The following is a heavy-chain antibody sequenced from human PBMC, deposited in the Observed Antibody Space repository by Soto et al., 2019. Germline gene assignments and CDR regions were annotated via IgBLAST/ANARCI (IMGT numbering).Heavy chain of an antibody. V-gene: IGHV3-9*01. D-gene: IGHD1-26*01. CDR3: AKSGAGATPSGWFDP. CDR1: GFIFDDYG. Sequence: QPGGSLRLSCAASGFIFDDYGMHWVRQAPGKGLEWVSGISWNSGSIGYADSVKGRFTISRDNTKNSLYLQMNSLRAEDTALYFCAKSGAGATPSGWFDPWGQGTLVTVSS. CDR2: ISWNSGSI. J-gene: IGHJ5*02.